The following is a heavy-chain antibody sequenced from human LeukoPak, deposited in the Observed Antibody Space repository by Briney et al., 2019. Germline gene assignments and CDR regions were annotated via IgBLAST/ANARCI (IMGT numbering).Heavy chain of an antibody. CDR1: GYTFTSYY. D-gene: IGHD6-13*01. CDR3: ARASSSWSHSWFDP. Sequence: ASVKVSCKASGYTFTSYYMYWVRQAPGQGLEWMGWIDPNSGGRNLAQNFEGRVTMTKDRSLTTAYMELSSLTFDDTAVYYCARASSSWSHSWFDPWGQGTLVTVSS. V-gene: IGHV1-2*02. CDR2: IDPNSGGR. J-gene: IGHJ5*02.